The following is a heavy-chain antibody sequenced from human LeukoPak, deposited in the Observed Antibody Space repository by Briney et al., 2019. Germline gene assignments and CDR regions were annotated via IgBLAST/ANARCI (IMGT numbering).Heavy chain of an antibody. Sequence: GGTLRLSCAASGFTFSSYGMSWVRQAPGKGLEWVSAINWNGDSTGYADSVKGRFTISRDNAKNSLYLQMSSLRAEDTALYYCARVGWSTESYYFDYWGQGTLVTVSS. CDR2: INWNGDST. CDR1: GFTFSSYG. D-gene: IGHD2-15*01. V-gene: IGHV3-20*04. J-gene: IGHJ4*02. CDR3: ARVGWSTESYYFDY.